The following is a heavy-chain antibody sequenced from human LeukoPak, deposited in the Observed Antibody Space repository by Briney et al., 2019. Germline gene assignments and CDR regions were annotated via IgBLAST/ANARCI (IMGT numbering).Heavy chain of an antibody. J-gene: IGHJ6*03. V-gene: IGHV3-7*01. CDR2: IKEDGSEK. Sequence: GESLRLSCAASEFSLSFYWMSWVRQAPGQGLEWVANIKEDGSEKNYVDSVKGRFTISRDNAKNSLYLQMNGLRAEDTAVYYCARDVDYYHYLDVWGKGTTVTVSS. CDR3: ARDVDYYHYLDV. CDR1: EFSLSFYW. D-gene: IGHD2-15*01.